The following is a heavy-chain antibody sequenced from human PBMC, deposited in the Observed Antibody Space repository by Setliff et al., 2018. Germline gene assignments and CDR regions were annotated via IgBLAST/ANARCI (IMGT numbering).Heavy chain of an antibody. D-gene: IGHD2-2*01. Sequence: ASVKVSCKSSGFTFTDYGITWVRQVPGQGLEWMEWINNYNFNTQYAQKFQGRVTVTTDTSTTTAYMELRSLRADDTAVYYCARLVRYCTRTSCQRTSGAELWGQGTLVTVSS. J-gene: IGHJ4*02. CDR1: GFTFTDYG. V-gene: IGHV1-18*01. CDR3: ARLVRYCTRTSCQRTSGAEL. CDR2: INNYNFNT.